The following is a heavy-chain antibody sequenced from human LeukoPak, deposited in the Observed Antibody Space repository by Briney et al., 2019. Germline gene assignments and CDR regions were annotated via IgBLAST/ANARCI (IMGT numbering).Heavy chain of an antibody. V-gene: IGHV3-9*01. J-gene: IGHJ4*02. CDR1: GFTFDDYA. D-gene: IGHD3-22*01. CDR3: AKEGTRITMIVVVTHFDY. Sequence: GGSLRLSCAASGFTFDDYAMHCVRQAPGKGLEWVSGISWNSGSIGYADSVKGRFTISRDNAKNSLYLQMDSLRAEDTALYYCAKEGTRITMIVVVTHFDYWGQGTLVTVSS. CDR2: ISWNSGSI.